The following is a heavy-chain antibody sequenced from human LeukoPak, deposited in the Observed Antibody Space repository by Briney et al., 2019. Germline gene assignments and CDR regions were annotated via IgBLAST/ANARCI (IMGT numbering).Heavy chain of an antibody. CDR2: IYYSGST. CDR1: GGSISSYY. V-gene: IGHV4-59*08. D-gene: IGHD6-19*01. Sequence: SETLSLTCTVSGGSISSYYWSWIRQPPGKGLEWIGYIYYSGSTNYNPSLKSRVTISVDTSKNQFSLKLSSVTAADTAVYYCARPSSSCGSGWPNYFDYWGQGTLVTVSS. CDR3: ARPSSSCGSGWPNYFDY. J-gene: IGHJ4*02.